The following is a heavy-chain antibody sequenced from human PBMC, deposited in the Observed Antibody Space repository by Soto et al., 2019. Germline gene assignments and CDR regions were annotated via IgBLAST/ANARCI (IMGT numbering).Heavy chain of an antibody. Sequence: ASVKVSCKASGYTFTSYYMHWVLQAPGQGLEWMGIINPSGGSTSYAQKFQGRVTMTRDTSTSTVYMELSSLRSEDTAVYYCARWDDMNYDFWSGYYSPLTYGMDVWGQGTTVTVSS. CDR1: GYTFTSYY. CDR2: INPSGGST. CDR3: ARWDDMNYDFWSGYYSPLTYGMDV. J-gene: IGHJ6*02. V-gene: IGHV1-46*01. D-gene: IGHD3-3*01.